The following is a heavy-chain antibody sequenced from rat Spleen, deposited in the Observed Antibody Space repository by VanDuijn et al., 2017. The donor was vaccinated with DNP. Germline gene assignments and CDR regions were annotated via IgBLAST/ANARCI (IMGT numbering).Heavy chain of an antibody. D-gene: IGHD1-11*01. CDR1: GFTFSNYD. V-gene: IGHV5S13*01. J-gene: IGHJ3*01. Sequence: EVQLVESGGGLVQPGRSLKLSCAASGFTFSNYDMAWVRQAPTKGLEWIASISTGGGNTYYRDSVKGRFTIYRDNAKNTQYLQMDSLRSEDTATYYCARQEDDWFAYWGQGTLVTVSS. CDR3: ARQEDDWFAY. CDR2: ISTGGGNT.